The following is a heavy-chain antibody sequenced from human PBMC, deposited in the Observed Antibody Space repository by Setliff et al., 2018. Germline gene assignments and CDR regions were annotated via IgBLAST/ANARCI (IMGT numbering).Heavy chain of an antibody. CDR2: IGDSGNSA. J-gene: IGHJ4*02. Sequence: GGSLRLSCAASGFIFSDYYMSWVRQAPGKGLEWVSSIGDSGNSAYYADSVKGRFTISRDNSKNTLYLQMNSLRAEDTAVYYCAKDFRDLGYSDYWGQGTLVTVSS. V-gene: IGHV3-23*01. CDR3: AKDFRDLGYSDY. CDR1: GFIFSDYY.